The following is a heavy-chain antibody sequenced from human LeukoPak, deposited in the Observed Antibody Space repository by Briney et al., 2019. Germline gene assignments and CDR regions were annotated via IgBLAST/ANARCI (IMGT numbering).Heavy chain of an antibody. Sequence: ASETLSLTCTVSGGSISSHYWSWIRQPPGKGLEWIGYIYYSGSTNYNPSLKSRVTISVDTSKNQLSLKLSSVTVADTAVYYCARSYGSGSYYSRVDDYYYYMDVWGKGTTVTVSS. V-gene: IGHV4-59*11. CDR1: GGSISSHY. D-gene: IGHD3-10*01. CDR3: ARSYGSGSYYSRVDDYYYYMDV. CDR2: IYYSGST. J-gene: IGHJ6*03.